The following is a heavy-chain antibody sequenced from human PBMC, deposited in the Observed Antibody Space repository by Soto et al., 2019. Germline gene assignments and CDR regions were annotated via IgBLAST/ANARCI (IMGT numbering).Heavy chain of an antibody. CDR2: ISPMFGRT. CDR1: GGSFSSYT. J-gene: IGHJ3*01. CDR3: VLDSGGNVFDV. V-gene: IGHV1-69*12. Sequence: QVQLMQSGAEMKKPGSSVRVSCKASGGSFSSYTVNWVRQAPGQRYEWVGGISPMFGRTDQAQSFQGRVVFTADSATTTAYMELRSLRSDDTAIYCCVLDSGGNVFDVWGQGTMVTVSS. D-gene: IGHD2-15*01.